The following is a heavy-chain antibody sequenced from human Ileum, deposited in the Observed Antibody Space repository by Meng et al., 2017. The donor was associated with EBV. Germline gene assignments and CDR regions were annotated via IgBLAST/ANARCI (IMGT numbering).Heavy chain of an antibody. V-gene: IGHV3-30*03. D-gene: IGHD2-15*01. Sequence: QVKVGESGGVVVQPGRSLRLSCVVSGLTFSKQIIHWIRQAPGEGLDWVAVISSENYTYYSDSVKGRFTITRDNSANTVYLQMDNLGPQDTALYFCTRQGQDLWGQGTLVTVSS. CDR2: ISSENYT. CDR3: TRQGQDL. J-gene: IGHJ4*02. CDR1: GLTFSKQI.